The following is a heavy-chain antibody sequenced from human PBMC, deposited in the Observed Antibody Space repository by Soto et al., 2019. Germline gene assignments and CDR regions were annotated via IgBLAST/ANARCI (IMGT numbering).Heavy chain of an antibody. CDR3: ARVAGVAYCGGDCYHFDY. CDR1: GDSFSSDDYY. Sequence: QVQLQESGPGLVKPSQTLSLTCTVSGDSFSSDDYYWSWIRQPPGKGLEWIGYISYRVDTYYSPSLKSRVTMSIDTSKNQFSLNVIAVTAADTAVYYCARVAGVAYCGGDCYHFDYWGQGTLVTVSS. D-gene: IGHD2-21*02. J-gene: IGHJ4*02. CDR2: ISYRVDT. V-gene: IGHV4-30-4*01.